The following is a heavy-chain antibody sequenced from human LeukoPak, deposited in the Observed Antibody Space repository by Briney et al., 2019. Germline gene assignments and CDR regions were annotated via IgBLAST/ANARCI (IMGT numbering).Heavy chain of an antibody. CDR2: INPNSGGT. D-gene: IGHD6-19*01. CDR1: GYTFTGYY. J-gene: IGHJ4*02. V-gene: IGHV1-2*02. CDR3: ARDEVGGSGWYNY. Sequence: ASVKVSCKASGYTFTGYYMHWVRQAPGQGLEWMGWINPNSGGTGYAQKFQGRVTMTRNTSISTAYMELSSLRSDDTAVYYCARDEVGGSGWYNYWGQGTLVTVSS.